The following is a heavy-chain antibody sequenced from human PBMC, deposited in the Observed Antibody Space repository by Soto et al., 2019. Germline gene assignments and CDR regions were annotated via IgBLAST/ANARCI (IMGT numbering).Heavy chain of an antibody. J-gene: IGHJ4*02. V-gene: IGHV4-59*01. CDR2: IYYSGAT. CDR1: GGSIYTYY. Sequence: QVQLQESGPGLVKPSETLSLICTVSGGSIYTYYWSWIRQFPGGRLEWIGYIYYSGATNYNPSLKSRVTMSVDMATNHLSLNLSGVTAADTAVYYCARGMERKIGLFDFWGQGSLVVVSS. CDR3: ARGMERKIGLFDF. D-gene: IGHD1-1*01.